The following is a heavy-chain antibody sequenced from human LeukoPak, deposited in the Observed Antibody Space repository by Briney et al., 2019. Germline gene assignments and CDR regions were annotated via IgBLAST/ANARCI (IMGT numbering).Heavy chain of an antibody. V-gene: IGHV3-48*01. Sequence: GGSLRLSCAASGFTFTIFGLTWVRQAPGKGPEWGSYIDARSGITYYADSVQGRFTISRDDAKESVFLQMNSLRADDTAVYYCARTYDFGRGPPGDAFDNWGPGTLVTVSS. CDR3: ARTYDFGRGPPGDAFDN. D-gene: IGHD3-3*01. J-gene: IGHJ3*02. CDR1: GFTFTIFG. CDR2: IDARSGIT.